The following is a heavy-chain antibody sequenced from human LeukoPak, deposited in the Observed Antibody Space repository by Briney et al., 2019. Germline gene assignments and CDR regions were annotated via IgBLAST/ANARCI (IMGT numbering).Heavy chain of an antibody. V-gene: IGHV3-21*04. CDR3: AKGDYYGSGSTFKNGMDV. CDR2: ISSNNGYI. J-gene: IGHJ6*02. D-gene: IGHD3-10*01. CDR1: GFSFSSYR. Sequence: SGGSLRLSCAASGFSFSSYRMNWVRQAPGKGLEWVASISSNNGYIYYADSVKGRFTISRDNSKNTLYLQVNSLRAEDTAVYYCAKGDYYGSGSTFKNGMDVWGQGTTVTVSS.